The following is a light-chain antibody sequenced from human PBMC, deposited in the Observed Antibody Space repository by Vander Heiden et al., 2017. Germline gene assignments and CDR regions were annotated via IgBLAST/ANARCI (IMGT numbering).Light chain of an antibody. V-gene: IGKV1-6*01. J-gene: IGKJ1*01. CDR2: GAS. Sequence: AIQMTHSLSPLSASVGDRLTITCRASQDIRNDLAWYQQKPGKDPKLLMYGASSLQSGVPSTFSGSGSVTDFTLTISSLQPEDFATYYCLQSYNFPWTFGQGTKVEIK. CDR1: QDIRND. CDR3: LQSYNFPWT.